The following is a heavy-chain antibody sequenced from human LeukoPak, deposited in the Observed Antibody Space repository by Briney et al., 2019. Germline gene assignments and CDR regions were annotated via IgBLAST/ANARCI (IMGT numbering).Heavy chain of an antibody. CDR1: GDSISSYY. CDR2: IYYSGST. V-gene: IGHV4-59*01. J-gene: IGHJ3*02. CDR3: ARDRVGSGWSNDAFDI. D-gene: IGHD6-19*01. Sequence: SETLSLTCTVSGDSISSYYWSWIRQPPGKGLEWTGYIYYSGSTNYNPSLKSRVTISVDTSKNQFSLKLSSVTAADTAVYYCARDRVGSGWSNDAFDIWGQGTMVTVSS.